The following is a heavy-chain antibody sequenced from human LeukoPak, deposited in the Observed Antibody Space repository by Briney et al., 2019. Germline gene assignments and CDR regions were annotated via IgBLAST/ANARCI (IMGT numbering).Heavy chain of an antibody. CDR2: ISYDGSNT. CDR1: GFTFSSYS. V-gene: IGHV3-30-3*01. CDR3: ARGRWWFGGHYGAFDI. Sequence: GGSLRLSCAASGFTFSSYSMHWVRQAPGKGLVWVSVISYDGSNTSYADSVKGRFTISRDNAKNTLYLQMNSLRAEDTAVYDCARGRWWFGGHYGAFDIWGQGTMVTVSS. D-gene: IGHD3-10*01. J-gene: IGHJ3*02.